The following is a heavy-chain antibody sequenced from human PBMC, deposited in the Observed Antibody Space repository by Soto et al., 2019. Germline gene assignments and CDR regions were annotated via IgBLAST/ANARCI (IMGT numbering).Heavy chain of an antibody. D-gene: IGHD3-10*01. CDR2: ISAYNGNT. J-gene: IGHJ6*02. V-gene: IGHV1-18*01. CDR1: GYTFTSYG. Sequence: ASVKVSCKASGYTFTSYGISWVRQAPGRGLEWMGWISAYNGNTNYAQKLQGRVTMTTDTSTSTAYMELRSLRSDDTAVYYCALTAQDRYSGSYSSYGMDVWGQGTMVTVSS. CDR3: ALTAQDRYSGSYSSYGMDV.